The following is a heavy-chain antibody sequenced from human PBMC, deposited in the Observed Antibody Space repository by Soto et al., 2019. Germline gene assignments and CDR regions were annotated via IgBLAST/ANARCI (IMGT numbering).Heavy chain of an antibody. D-gene: IGHD4-17*01. V-gene: IGHV4-31*03. Sequence: PSETLSLTCTVSGGSISSGGYYWSWIRQHPGKGLEWIGYIYYSGSTYYNPSLKSRVTISVDTSKNQFSLKLSSVTAADTAVYYCARFTDGDYPTIDYWGQGTLVTVSS. J-gene: IGHJ4*02. CDR2: IYYSGST. CDR1: GGSISSGGYY. CDR3: ARFTDGDYPTIDY.